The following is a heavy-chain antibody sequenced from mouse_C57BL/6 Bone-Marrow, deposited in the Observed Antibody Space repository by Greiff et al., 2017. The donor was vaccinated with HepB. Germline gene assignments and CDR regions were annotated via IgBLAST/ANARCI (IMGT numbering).Heavy chain of an antibody. CDR1: GYSITSGYY. V-gene: IGHV3-6*01. Sequence: EVQLQESGPGLVKPSQSLSLTCSVTGYSITSGYYWNWIRQFPGNKLEWMGYISYDGSNNYNPSLKNRISITRDTSKNQFFLKLNSVTTEDTATYYCARDGAGVWFAYWGQGTLVTVSA. CDR2: ISYDGSN. CDR3: ARDGAGVWFAY. J-gene: IGHJ3*01. D-gene: IGHD3-3*01.